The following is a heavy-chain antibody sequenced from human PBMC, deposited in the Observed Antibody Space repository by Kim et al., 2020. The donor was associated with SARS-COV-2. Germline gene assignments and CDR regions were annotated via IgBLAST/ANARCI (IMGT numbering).Heavy chain of an antibody. D-gene: IGHD2-2*01. CDR2: ISYDGSNK. CDR1: GFTFSSYG. CDR3: AKGVASTYCSSTSCSNYYYYGMDV. Sequence: GGSLRLSCAASGFTFSSYGMHWVRQAPGKGLEWVAVISYDGSNKYYADSVKGRFTISRDNSKNTLYLQMNSLRAEDTAVYYCAKGVASTYCSSTSCSNYYYYGMDVWGQGTTVTVSS. V-gene: IGHV3-30*18. J-gene: IGHJ6*02.